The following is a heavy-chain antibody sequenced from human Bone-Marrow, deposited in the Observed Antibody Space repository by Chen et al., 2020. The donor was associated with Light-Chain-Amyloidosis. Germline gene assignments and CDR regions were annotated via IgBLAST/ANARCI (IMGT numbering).Heavy chain of an antibody. D-gene: IGHD3-10*01. V-gene: IGHV4-39*01. CDR1: GGSLQRSSYP. J-gene: IGHJ4*02. CDR3: ERASYGSGSYYTPFDY. Sequence: QLQLQDSRPGRVNPSETLSLTCALSGGSLQRSSYPWGWFRQPPGKELEWIGSIYYSGSTNYNPSLKSRVTISVDTSKNQFSLKLSSVTAADTAVYYCERASYGSGSYYTPFDYWGQGTLVTVSS. CDR2: IYYSGST.